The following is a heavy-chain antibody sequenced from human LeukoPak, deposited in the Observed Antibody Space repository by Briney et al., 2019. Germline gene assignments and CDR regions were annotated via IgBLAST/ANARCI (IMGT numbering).Heavy chain of an antibody. CDR3: ASNAVGMMATIEYYFDY. J-gene: IGHJ4*02. CDR2: ISGSGGST. CDR1: GFTLSSYA. Sequence: GGSLRLSCAASGFTLSSYAMSWVRQAPGKGLEWVSAISGSGGSTYYADSVKGRFTISRDNSKNTLYLQMNSLRAEDTAVYYCASNAVGMMATIEYYFDYWGQGTLVTVSS. V-gene: IGHV3-23*01. D-gene: IGHD5-24*01.